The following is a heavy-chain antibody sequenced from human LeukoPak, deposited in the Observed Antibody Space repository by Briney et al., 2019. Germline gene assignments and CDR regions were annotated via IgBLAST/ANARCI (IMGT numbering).Heavy chain of an antibody. D-gene: IGHD6-19*01. CDR3: AREGRLGIAVAGTNWFDP. CDR2: INPNSGGT. J-gene: IGHJ5*02. CDR1: GYTFTGYY. V-gene: IGHV1-2*02. Sequence: ASVKVSCTASGYTFTGYYMHWVRQAPGQGLEWMGWINPNSGGTNYAQKFQGRVTMTRDTSISTAYMELSRLRSDDTAVYYCAREGRLGIAVAGTNWFDPWGQGTLVTVSS.